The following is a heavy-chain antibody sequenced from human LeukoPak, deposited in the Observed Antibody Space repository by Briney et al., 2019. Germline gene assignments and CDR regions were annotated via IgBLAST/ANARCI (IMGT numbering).Heavy chain of an antibody. D-gene: IGHD1-26*01. Sequence: GGSLRLSCAASGFTFSSYAMSWVRQAPGKGLEWVSAISGSGGSTYYADSVKGRFTISRYNSKNTLYLQMNSLRAEDTAVYYCAKRGGSYPHFDYWGQGTLVTVSS. J-gene: IGHJ4*02. V-gene: IGHV3-23*01. CDR3: AKRGGSYPHFDY. CDR1: GFTFSSYA. CDR2: ISGSGGST.